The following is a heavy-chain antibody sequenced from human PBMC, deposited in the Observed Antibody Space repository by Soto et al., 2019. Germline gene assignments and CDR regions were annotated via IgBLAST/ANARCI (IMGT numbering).Heavy chain of an antibody. Sequence: SETLSLTCTVSGGSIRNGDYYWGWIRQPPGKGLEWIGYVYYSGTTYSHPSLNSRVSISVDASENQFSLRLTSVTAADTAVYYCVTVNLVGAAYYFDYWGPGTLVTVSS. V-gene: IGHV4-30-4*01. J-gene: IGHJ4*02. CDR1: GGSIRNGDYY. CDR2: VYYSGTT. D-gene: IGHD1-26*01. CDR3: VTVNLVGAAYYFDY.